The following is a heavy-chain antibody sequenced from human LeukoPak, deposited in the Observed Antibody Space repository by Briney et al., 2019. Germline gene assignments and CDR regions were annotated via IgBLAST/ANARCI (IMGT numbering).Heavy chain of an antibody. V-gene: IGHV3-53*04. CDR1: GVTVSSDY. D-gene: IGHD3-10*01. J-gene: IGHJ4*02. CDR2: IYSGGNT. Sequence: GGSLRLSCAASGVTVSSDYMSWARQAPGKGLEWVSVIYSGGNTYYAVSVKGRFTISRHNSKNTLFLQMDSLRTEDTAIYYCASRMSFGGQGTLVTVSS. CDR3: ASRMSF.